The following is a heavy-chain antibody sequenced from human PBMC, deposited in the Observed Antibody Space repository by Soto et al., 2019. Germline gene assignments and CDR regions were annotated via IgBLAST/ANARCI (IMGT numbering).Heavy chain of an antibody. CDR2: ISETGRDT. CDR1: GFTFNYYD. CDR3: ATSSERLSLVTLGGLIPLGFDY. J-gene: IGHJ4*02. Sequence: EAQLLESGGGLVQPGGSLRLSCVASGFTFNYYDVTWVRRAPGKGLDWVSTISETGRDTYFGDSVRGRFSISRDKSRNAVYLQMYSLTVNDTALYYCATSSERLSLVTLGGLIPLGFDYWGQGILVTVSS. D-gene: IGHD3-16*01. V-gene: IGHV3-23*01.